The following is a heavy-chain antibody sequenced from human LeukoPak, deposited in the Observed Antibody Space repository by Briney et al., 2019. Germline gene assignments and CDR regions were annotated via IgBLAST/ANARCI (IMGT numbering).Heavy chain of an antibody. CDR2: ICYSGST. CDR3: ASPSVGAITGIDY. J-gene: IGHJ4*02. CDR1: GGSFTSSSYY. V-gene: IGHV4-39*01. Sequence: PSETLSLTCTVSGGSFTSSSYYWGWIRQPPGKGRVWIGSICYSGSTYSNPSLKSRVTISVDTSKKQFSLKLTSVTAADTAVYYCASPSVGAITGIDYWGQGILVTVSS. D-gene: IGHD1-26*01.